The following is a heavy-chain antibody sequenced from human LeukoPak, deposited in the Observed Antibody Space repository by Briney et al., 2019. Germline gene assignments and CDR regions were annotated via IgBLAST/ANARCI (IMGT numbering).Heavy chain of an antibody. CDR3: ARDKYCSGGSCYSGGFDY. CDR2: ISHDGSNK. D-gene: IGHD2-15*01. J-gene: IGHJ4*02. CDR1: GFTFSSYP. V-gene: IGHV3-30-3*01. Sequence: GGSLRLSCAASGFTFSSYPMHWVRQAPGLGLQWVAVISHDGSNKYYEDSVKGRFTISRDNSKSTLYLHLNIPRPEDTAVYYCARDKYCSGGSCYSGGFDYWGQGTLVTVSS.